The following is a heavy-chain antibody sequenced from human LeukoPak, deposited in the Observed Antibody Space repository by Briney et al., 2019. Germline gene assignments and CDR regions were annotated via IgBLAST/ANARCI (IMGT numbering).Heavy chain of an antibody. D-gene: IGHD3-10*01. J-gene: IGHJ4*02. CDR1: GGSISSSSYY. V-gene: IGHV4-39*01. CDR2: ISYSGST. Sequence: SETLSLTCTVSGGSISSSSYYWGWIRQPPGKGLEWIGSISYSGSTYYNPSLKSRVTISVDTSKNQFSLKLSSVTAADTTMYYCSRHGGPLWFGENFDYWGQGTLVTVSS. CDR3: SRHGGPLWFGENFDY.